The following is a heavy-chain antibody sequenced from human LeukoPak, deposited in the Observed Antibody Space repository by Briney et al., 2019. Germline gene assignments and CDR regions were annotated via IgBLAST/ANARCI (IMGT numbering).Heavy chain of an antibody. Sequence: SETLSLTCTVSGGSISSSSYYWGWIRQPPGKGLEWIGSIYYSGSTYHNPSLKSRVTISVDTSKNQFSLKLSSVTAADTAVYYCARDPGGPDPHFDYWGQGTLVTVSS. CDR3: ARDPGGPDPHFDY. V-gene: IGHV4-39*07. D-gene: IGHD3-16*01. CDR1: GGSISSSSYY. CDR2: IYYSGST. J-gene: IGHJ4*02.